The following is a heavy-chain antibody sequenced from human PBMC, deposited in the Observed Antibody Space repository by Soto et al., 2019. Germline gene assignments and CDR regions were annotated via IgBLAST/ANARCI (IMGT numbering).Heavy chain of an antibody. CDR2: IYYSGST. V-gene: IGHV4-59*01. J-gene: IGHJ3*02. Sequence: PSETLSLTCTVSGGSISSYYWSWIRQPPGKGLEWIGYIYYSGSTNYNPSLKRRVTISVDTSKNQFSLKLSSVTAADTAVYYCARERDGYNPNAFHIWGQGTLVTV. CDR1: GGSISSYY. CDR3: ARERDGYNPNAFHI. D-gene: IGHD5-12*01.